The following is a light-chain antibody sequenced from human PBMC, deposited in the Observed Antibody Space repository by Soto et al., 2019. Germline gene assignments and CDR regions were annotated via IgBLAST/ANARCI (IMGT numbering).Light chain of an antibody. V-gene: IGKV3-20*01. CDR3: QQYGRTPLT. CDR1: QSSNY. Sequence: EGVLTQSPATLSLSPGERATLSCRASQSSNYLAWYQQRPGQPPRLLIYGASSRATGIPDRFSGSGSGTDFTLTISRLEPEDFAVYFCQQYGRTPLTFGGGTKVDIK. CDR2: GAS. J-gene: IGKJ4*01.